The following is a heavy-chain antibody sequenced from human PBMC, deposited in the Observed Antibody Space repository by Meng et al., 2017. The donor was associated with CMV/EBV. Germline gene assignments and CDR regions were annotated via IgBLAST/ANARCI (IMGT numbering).Heavy chain of an antibody. Sequence: SVKVSCKASGGTFSSYAISWVRQAPGQGLEWMGGIIPILGIANYAQKFQGRVTMTTDTSTRTAYMELRSLRSDDTAVYYCARYSYGYLFDYWGQGTLVTVSS. CDR1: GGTFSSYA. CDR3: ARYSYGYLFDY. V-gene: IGHV1-69*10. CDR2: IIPILGIA. D-gene: IGHD5-18*01. J-gene: IGHJ4*02.